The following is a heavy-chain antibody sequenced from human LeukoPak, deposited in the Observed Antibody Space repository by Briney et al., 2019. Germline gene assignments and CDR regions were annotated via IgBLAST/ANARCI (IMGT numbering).Heavy chain of an antibody. V-gene: IGHV3-48*04. CDR1: GFTFSYYS. Sequence: PGGSLRLSCAASGFTFSYYSMNWVRQAPGKGLEWVSYISSSSSTIYYADSVKGRFTISRDNAKNSLYLQMNSLRAEDTAVYYCARDPYSGSYGDYYYYYMDLWGQGTTVTISS. CDR2: ISSSSSTI. J-gene: IGHJ6*03. CDR3: ARDPYSGSYGDYYYYYMDL. D-gene: IGHD1-26*01.